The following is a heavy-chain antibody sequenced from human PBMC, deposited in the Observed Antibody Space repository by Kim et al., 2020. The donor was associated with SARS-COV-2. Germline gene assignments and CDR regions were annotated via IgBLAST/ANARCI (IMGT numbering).Heavy chain of an antibody. CDR2: IYPGDLDT. J-gene: IGHJ4*02. Sequence: GESLKSSCKGSGYTFTNYWIGWVRQMPGKGLEWMGIIYPGDLDTRYSPSFQGQVIISADNSISTAYLEWSSVKASDNGIYYCARRMTSGWDGKGFEDYWGQGTPVTVSS. V-gene: IGHV5-51*01. CDR1: GYTFTNYW. CDR3: ARRMTSGWDGKGFEDY. D-gene: IGHD6-19*01.